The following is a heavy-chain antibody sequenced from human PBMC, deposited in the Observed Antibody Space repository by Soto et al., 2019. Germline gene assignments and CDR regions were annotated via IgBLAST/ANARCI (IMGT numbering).Heavy chain of an antibody. CDR2: ISGSGGST. CDR1: GFTFSSYA. J-gene: IGHJ6*02. V-gene: IGHV3-23*01. D-gene: IGHD6-13*01. Sequence: EVQLLESGGGLVQPGGSLRLSCAASGFTFSSYARSWVRHAPGKGLEWVSAISGSGGSTYYADSVKGRFTISRDNSKNTLYLQMNSLRAEDTAVYYCALGASSSRRYYYYGMDVWGQGTTVTVSS. CDR3: ALGASSSRRYYYYGMDV.